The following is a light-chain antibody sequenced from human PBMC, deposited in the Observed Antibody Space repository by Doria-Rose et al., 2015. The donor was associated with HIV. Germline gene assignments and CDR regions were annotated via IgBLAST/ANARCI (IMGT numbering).Light chain of an antibody. CDR3: HQYGTSWT. CDR2: DGS. CDR1: QSFSSTY. Sequence: TQSPGTLSLPPGERATLSCRASQSFSSTYLAWYQQKPGQAPSLLIHDGSTRATGIPDRFSASGSGTDFTLTINRLEPEDFALYYCHQYGTSWTFGQGTKVEI. V-gene: IGKV3-20*01. J-gene: IGKJ1*01.